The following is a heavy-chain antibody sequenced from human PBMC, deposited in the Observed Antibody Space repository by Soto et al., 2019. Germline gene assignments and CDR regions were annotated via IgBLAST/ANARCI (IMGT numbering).Heavy chain of an antibody. V-gene: IGHV3-33*01. J-gene: IGHJ4*02. CDR1: GFTFSSYG. Sequence: LRLSCAASGFTFSSYGMHWVRQAPGKGLEWVAVIWYDGSNKYYADSVKGRFTISRDNSKNTLYLQMNSLRAEDTAVYYCARGATVGTTTGFFDYWGQGTLVTVSS. CDR3: ARGATVGTTTGFFDY. D-gene: IGHD1-26*01. CDR2: IWYDGSNK.